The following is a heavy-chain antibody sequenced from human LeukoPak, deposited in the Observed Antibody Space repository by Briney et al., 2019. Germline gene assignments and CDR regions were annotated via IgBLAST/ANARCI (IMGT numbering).Heavy chain of an antibody. Sequence: GRSLRLSCRTAGFTFGDYAMSWVRQAPGKGLEWVGFIRSKTYGGTTEYDASVKDRFTISRDDSKSIAYLQMNSLKTEDTGVYYCTKVEWELPRNWGQGTLVTVSS. V-gene: IGHV3-49*04. CDR1: GFTFGDYA. CDR3: TKVEWELPRN. CDR2: IRSKTYGGTT. D-gene: IGHD1-26*01. J-gene: IGHJ4*02.